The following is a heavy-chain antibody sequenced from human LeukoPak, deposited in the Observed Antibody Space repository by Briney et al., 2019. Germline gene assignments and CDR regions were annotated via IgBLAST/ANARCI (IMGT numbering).Heavy chain of an antibody. V-gene: IGHV5-51*01. CDR3: ARVGCSSTCCYSGYYFDY. J-gene: IGHJ4*02. CDR1: GYSFTSYW. CDR2: IYPGDSDT. D-gene: IGHD2-2*01. Sequence: GESLKISCKGSGYSFTSYWIGWVRQMPGKGLEWMGIIYPGDSDTRYSPSFQGQVTISADKSISTAYLQWSSLKASDTAMYYCARVGCSSTCCYSGYYFDYWGQGTLVTVSS.